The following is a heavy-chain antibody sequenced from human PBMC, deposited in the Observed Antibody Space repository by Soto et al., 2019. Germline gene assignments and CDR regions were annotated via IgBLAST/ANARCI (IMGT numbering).Heavy chain of an antibody. CDR1: GGSFSGYY. CDR3: ERDKITGLFDY. D-gene: IGHD2-8*02. V-gene: IGHV4-34*01. CDR2: INHSGST. J-gene: IGHJ4*02. Sequence: PSETLSLTCAVYGGSFSGYYWTWIRQPPGTGLEWIGEINHSGSTNYNPSLKSRVTISVDTSKNQFSLKLTSVTPADTPVYYCERDKITGLFDYWGQGTLVTVSS.